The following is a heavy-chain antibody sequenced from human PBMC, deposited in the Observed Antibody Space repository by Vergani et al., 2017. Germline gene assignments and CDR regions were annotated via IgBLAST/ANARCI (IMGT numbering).Heavy chain of an antibody. CDR1: GGPFSSYT. CDR3: ARQGYWSGTSCYGYYYCYGMDV. J-gene: IGHJ6*02. CDR2: IIPILGIA. V-gene: IGHV1-69*02. D-gene: IGHD2-2*01. Sequence: QVQLVQSGAEVKKPGSSVKVSCKASGGPFSSYTISWVRQAPGQGLEWMGRIIPILGIANYAQKFQGRVTITADKSTSTAYMELSSLRSEDTAVYYCARQGYWSGTSCYGYYYCYGMDVWGQGCTVTVSS.